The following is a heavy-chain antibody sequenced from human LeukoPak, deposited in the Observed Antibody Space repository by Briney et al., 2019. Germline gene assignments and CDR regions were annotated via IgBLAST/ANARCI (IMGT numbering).Heavy chain of an antibody. CDR3: AKADTAMVISFCMDV. V-gene: IGHV3-23*01. J-gene: IGHJ6*02. CDR2: ISGSGGST. D-gene: IGHD5-18*01. Sequence: PGGSLRLSCAASGFTFSSYAMSWVRQAPGKGLEWVSAISGSGGSTYYADSVKGRFTISRDNSKNTLYLQMNSLRAEDTAVYYCAKADTAMVISFCMDVWGQGTTVTVSS. CDR1: GFTFSSYA.